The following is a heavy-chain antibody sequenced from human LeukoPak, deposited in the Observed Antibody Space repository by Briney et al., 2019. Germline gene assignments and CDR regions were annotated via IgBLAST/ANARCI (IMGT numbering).Heavy chain of an antibody. J-gene: IGHJ2*01. V-gene: IGHV4-4*07. D-gene: IGHD2-2*01. CDR1: GGSISSYY. Sequence: SETLSLTCTVSGGSISSYYWSWIRQPAGKGLEWIGRIYTSGSTNYNPSLKSRVTMSVDTSKNQFSLKLSSVTAADTAVYYCARGYSYCSSTSCYAHWYFDLWGRGTLVTVSS. CDR3: ARGYSYCSSTSCYAHWYFDL. CDR2: IYTSGST.